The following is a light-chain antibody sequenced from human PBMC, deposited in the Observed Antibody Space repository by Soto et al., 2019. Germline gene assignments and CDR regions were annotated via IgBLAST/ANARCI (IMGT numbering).Light chain of an antibody. V-gene: IGKV3-11*01. CDR2: DAS. J-gene: IGKJ4*01. Sequence: EIVLTQSPATLSLSPGERATLSCRASQSVRIYLAWYQQRPGKAPRLLIYDASNKATGIPARFSGSGSGTDFTLTISSLDPEDFAVYYCQQRVDWLTFGGGTKVEIK. CDR3: QQRVDWLT. CDR1: QSVRIY.